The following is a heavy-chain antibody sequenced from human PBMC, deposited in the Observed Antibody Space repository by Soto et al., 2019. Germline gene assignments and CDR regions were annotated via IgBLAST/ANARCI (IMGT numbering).Heavy chain of an antibody. CDR3: ARDAKAYGVNYHYYYYVDG. Sequence: EVQVVESGGGLVQPGGSLRLSCAASGFTVISNYMSWVRQAPGKGLEWVSAIYNDDNTYYADSVKDRFTISRDYSKNTLYLQMNTIRYENTAVYYCARDAKAYGVNYHYYYYVDGWGNGTMVTVSS. V-gene: IGHV3-66*01. D-gene: IGHD2-21*01. CDR1: GFTVISNY. CDR2: IYNDDNT. J-gene: IGHJ6*03.